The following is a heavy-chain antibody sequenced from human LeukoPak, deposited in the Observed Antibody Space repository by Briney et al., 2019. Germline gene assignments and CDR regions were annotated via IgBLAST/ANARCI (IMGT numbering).Heavy chain of an antibody. CDR3: ARGRGDHDY. D-gene: IGHD4-17*01. CDR1: GGSFSGYY. CDR2: INHSGST. V-gene: IGHV4-34*01. J-gene: IGHJ4*02. Sequence: PSETLSLTCAVYGGSFSGYYWSWIRQPPGKGLEWIGEINHSGSTNYIPSLKSRVIISVDTSKNQFSLKLSSVTAADTAVYYCARGRGDHDYWGQGTLVTVSS.